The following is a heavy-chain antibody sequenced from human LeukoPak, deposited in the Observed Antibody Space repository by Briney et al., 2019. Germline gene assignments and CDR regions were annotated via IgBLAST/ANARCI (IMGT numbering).Heavy chain of an antibody. V-gene: IGHV4-31*03. J-gene: IGHJ4*02. CDR1: GGSISSGGYY. D-gene: IGHD2-8*01. CDR3: ARVDIVLDKGCDY. Sequence: SQTLSLTCTVSGGSISSGGYYWSWIRQHPGKGLEWIGYIYYSGSTYYNPSLKSRVTISVDTSKNQFSLKLSSVTAADTAVYYCARVDIVLDKGCDYWGQGTLVTVSS. CDR2: IYYSGST.